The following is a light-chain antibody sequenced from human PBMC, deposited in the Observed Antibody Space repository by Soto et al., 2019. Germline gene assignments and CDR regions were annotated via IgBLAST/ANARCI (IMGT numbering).Light chain of an antibody. Sequence: QFALTQPASVSGSPGQSITISCTGTSSDVGAYNFVSWYQQFPGKAPKLMIYEVSNRPSGVSDRFSGSKSGNTASLIISGLQAEDEADYYCSSQTGSATMVFGGGTQLTVL. CDR2: EVS. CDR1: SSDVGAYNF. J-gene: IGLJ2*01. CDR3: SSQTGSATMV. V-gene: IGLV2-14*01.